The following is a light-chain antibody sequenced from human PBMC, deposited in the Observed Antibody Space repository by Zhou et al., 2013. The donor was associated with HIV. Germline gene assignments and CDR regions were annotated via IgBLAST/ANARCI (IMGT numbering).Light chain of an antibody. J-gene: IGLJ1*01. CDR1: SSDVGAYNY. Sequence: QSALTQPASVSGSPGQSITISCSGTSSDVGAYNYVSWYQQHPGKAPKPMIYDVSDRPSGVSNRFSGSKSANTASLTISGLQAEDEADYYCSSYTTTSTYVFGTGTKVTVL. CDR2: DVS. CDR3: SSYTTTSTYV. V-gene: IGLV2-14*03.